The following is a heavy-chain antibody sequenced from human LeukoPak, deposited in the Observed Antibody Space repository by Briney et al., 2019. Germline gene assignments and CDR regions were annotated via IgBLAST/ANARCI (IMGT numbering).Heavy chain of an antibody. J-gene: IGHJ4*02. Sequence: GGSLRLSCAASGFTFSSYAMSWIRQAPGKGLEWVSYISSSGSTIYYADSVKGRFTISRDNAKNSLYLQMNSLRAEDTAVYYCARDRGYYYDSSGYGYWGQGTLVTVSS. D-gene: IGHD3-22*01. CDR2: ISSSGSTI. V-gene: IGHV3-11*01. CDR3: ARDRGYYYDSSGYGY. CDR1: GFTFSSYA.